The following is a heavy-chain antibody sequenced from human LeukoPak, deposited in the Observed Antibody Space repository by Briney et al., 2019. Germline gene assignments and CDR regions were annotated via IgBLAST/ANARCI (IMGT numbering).Heavy chain of an antibody. CDR2: INHSGST. CDR1: GGSFSGYY. Sequence: SETLSLTCAVYGGSFSGYYWSWIRQPPGNGLEWIGEINHSGSTNYNPSLKSRVTISVDTSKNQFSLKLSSVTAADTAVYYCARGPQWLDAFDIWGQGTMVTVSS. D-gene: IGHD3-22*01. V-gene: IGHV4-34*01. CDR3: ARGPQWLDAFDI. J-gene: IGHJ3*02.